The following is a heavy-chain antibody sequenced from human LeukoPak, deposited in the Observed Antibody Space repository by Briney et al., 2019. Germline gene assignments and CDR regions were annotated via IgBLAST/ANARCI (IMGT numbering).Heavy chain of an antibody. CDR1: GFTFTNYA. J-gene: IGHJ3*02. V-gene: IGHV3-23*01. CDR3: ARRAYNWGAFDI. CDR2: LSPSGADT. Sequence: GGSLSLFCAASGFTFTNYAMNWVRQAPGKGLEWVSTLSPSGADTYYADSVKGRFTISRDISKNTLYLQMNSLRAEDTAVYYCARRAYNWGAFDIWGEGTMVTVSS. D-gene: IGHD5-24*01.